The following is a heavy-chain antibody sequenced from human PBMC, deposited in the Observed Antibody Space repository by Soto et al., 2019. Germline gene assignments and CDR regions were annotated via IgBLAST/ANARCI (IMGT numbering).Heavy chain of an antibody. D-gene: IGHD3-10*01. CDR3: ARDRNWEVRGIDAFDI. V-gene: IGHV1-18*01. J-gene: IGHJ3*02. Sequence: QVPLVQSGAEVKKPGASVKVSCKGSGYTFTSYGISWVRQAPGQGLEWMGCIGAYNGNTNYAQQLQGRVTMTTDTTTSTGYIELMTVRSDDTAVYYCARDRNWEVRGIDAFDIWGQGTMFTVAS. CDR1: GYTFTSYG. CDR2: IGAYNGNT.